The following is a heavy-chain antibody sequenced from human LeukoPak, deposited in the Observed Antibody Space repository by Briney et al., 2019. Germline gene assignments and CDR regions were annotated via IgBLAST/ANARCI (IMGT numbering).Heavy chain of an antibody. CDR2: ISGDGGST. Sequence: GGSLRLSCAASAFTSDDYSMHWGRHATGKDLEWVSLISGDGGSTYYADSVKARFTISRENSKTSLYLQMNSLRTEDTALYYCAKDIEYDSSGYYLDPEYYFDYWGQGTLVTVSS. V-gene: IGHV3-43*02. CDR3: AKDIEYDSSGYYLDPEYYFDY. CDR1: AFTSDDYS. D-gene: IGHD3-22*01. J-gene: IGHJ4*02.